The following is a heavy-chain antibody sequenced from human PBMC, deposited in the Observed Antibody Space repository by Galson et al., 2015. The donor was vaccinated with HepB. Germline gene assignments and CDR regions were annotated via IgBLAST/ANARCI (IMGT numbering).Heavy chain of an antibody. D-gene: IGHD5-18*01. CDR3: AKDYGSGYSYGLDAFDI. Sequence: SLRLSCAASGFTFSSYAMSWVRQAPGKGLEWVSAISGSGGSTYYADSVKGRFTISRDNSKNTLYLQMNSLRAEDTAVYYCAKDYGSGYSYGLDAFDIWGQGTMVTVSS. J-gene: IGHJ3*02. CDR2: ISGSGGST. V-gene: IGHV3-23*01. CDR1: GFTFSSYA.